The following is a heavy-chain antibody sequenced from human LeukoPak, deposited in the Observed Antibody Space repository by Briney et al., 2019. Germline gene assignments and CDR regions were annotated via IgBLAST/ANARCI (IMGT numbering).Heavy chain of an antibody. V-gene: IGHV3-48*02. CDR3: ATVRGGVLFPLLGD. CDR1: GFTFSSYS. D-gene: IGHD2-21*01. J-gene: IGHJ4*02. Sequence: GGSLRLSCAASGFTFSSYSMNWVRQAPGKGLEWVSYISSSSSTIYYADSVKGRFTISRDNAKNSLYLQMNSLRDEDTAVYYCATVRGGVLFPLLGDWGQGTLVTVSS. CDR2: ISSSSSTI.